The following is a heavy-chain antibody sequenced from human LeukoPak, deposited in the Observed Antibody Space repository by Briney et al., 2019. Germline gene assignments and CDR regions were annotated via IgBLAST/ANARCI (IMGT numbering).Heavy chain of an antibody. V-gene: IGHV1-2*02. Sequence: ASVKVSCKASGYTFTGYYMHWVRQAPGQGLEWMGWINPNSGGTNYAQKFQGRVTMTRDTSISTAYMELSRLRSDDTAVYYCARDNSTSWGWFDPWGKGTLVTVSS. CDR1: GYTFTGYY. CDR2: INPNSGGT. D-gene: IGHD2-2*01. CDR3: ARDNSTSWGWFDP. J-gene: IGHJ5*02.